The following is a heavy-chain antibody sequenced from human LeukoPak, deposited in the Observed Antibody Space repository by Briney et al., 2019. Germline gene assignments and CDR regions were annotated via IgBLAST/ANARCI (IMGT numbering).Heavy chain of an antibody. CDR2: MGVSGDNV. D-gene: IGHD4-17*01. V-gene: IGHV3-23*01. CDR1: GFTFSSYA. Sequence: GGSLRLSCAASGFTFSSYATSWVRQAPGKGLEWVSSMGVSGDNVHYADSVKGRFAISRDNYKNTLYLQMNSLRAEDAAVYYCAKDPNGDYVGAFDTWGQGTMVIVSS. J-gene: IGHJ3*02. CDR3: AKDPNGDYVGAFDT.